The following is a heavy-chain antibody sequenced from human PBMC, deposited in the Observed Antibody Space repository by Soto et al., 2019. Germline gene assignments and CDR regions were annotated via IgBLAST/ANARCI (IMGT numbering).Heavy chain of an antibody. D-gene: IGHD3-10*01. V-gene: IGHV3-74*01. J-gene: IGHJ5*02. CDR1: GFTFSSYW. Sequence: LRLSCVASGFTFSSYWMHWVRQAPGKGLVWVSRINGDGSDNDYADSVKGRVTISRDNAENSLYLQMNSLRAEDTAVYYCARDRGKGFDPWGQGTLVTVSS. CDR2: INGDGSDN. CDR3: ARDRGKGFDP.